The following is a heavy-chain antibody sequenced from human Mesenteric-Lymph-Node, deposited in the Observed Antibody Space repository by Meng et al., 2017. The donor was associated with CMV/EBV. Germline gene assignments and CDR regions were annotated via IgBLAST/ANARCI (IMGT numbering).Heavy chain of an antibody. CDR3: ARDLFRVYAIGY. Sequence: ASVKVSCKASGYTFSSYDIYWVRQATGQGLEWMGWMNPNSGNTDYAQKFQGRVTMTRDISIGTAYMELTSLRSEDTAVYYCARDLFRVYAIGYWGQGTLVTVSS. CDR2: MNPNSGNT. D-gene: IGHD2-8*01. CDR1: GYTFSSYD. V-gene: IGHV1-8*01. J-gene: IGHJ4*02.